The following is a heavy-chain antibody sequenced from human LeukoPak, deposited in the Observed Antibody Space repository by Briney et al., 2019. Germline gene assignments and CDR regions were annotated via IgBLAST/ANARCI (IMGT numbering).Heavy chain of an antibody. V-gene: IGHV3-23*01. J-gene: IGHJ6*03. CDR1: GFTFSSYA. Sequence: PGWSLRLSCAASGFTFSSYAMSWVRQAPGKGLEWVSAISGSAGSRYYAESVKGRFTISRDNSKNTLYLQMNSLRAEDPAVYYCAKDTIMITFGGVISTYFTNYYYYYMDVWGKGTTVTVSS. CDR3: AKDTIMITFGGVISTYFTNYYYYYMDV. CDR2: ISGSAGSR. D-gene: IGHD3-16*02.